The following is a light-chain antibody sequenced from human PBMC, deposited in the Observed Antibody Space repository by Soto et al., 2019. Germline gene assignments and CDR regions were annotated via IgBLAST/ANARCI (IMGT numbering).Light chain of an antibody. J-gene: IGKJ5*01. V-gene: IGKV3-20*01. CDR1: HSAXSSL. Sequence: IGLTQSASTLSLSPGERATLSCRASHSAXSSLLAWYQQKVGQAPRLRXDGASSRATGSPDRLSGSGSGTDFTLTISRLEPEDSEVYYCQQYGSATRTFGQGTRLEIK. CDR3: QQYGSATRT. CDR2: GAS.